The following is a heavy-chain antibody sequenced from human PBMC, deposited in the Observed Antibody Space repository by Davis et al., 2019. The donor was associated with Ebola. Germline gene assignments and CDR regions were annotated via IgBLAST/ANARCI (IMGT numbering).Heavy chain of an antibody. Sequence: GGSLRLSCAASGFTFSSYSMNWVRQAPGKGLEWVSYISSSSSTIYYADSVKGRFTISRDNAKNSLYLQMNSLRDEDTAVHYCARDSLPTYYDIRSNWFDPWGQGTLVTVSS. V-gene: IGHV3-48*02. J-gene: IGHJ5*02. CDR1: GFTFSSYS. D-gene: IGHD3-9*01. CDR3: ARDSLPTYYDIRSNWFDP. CDR2: ISSSSSTI.